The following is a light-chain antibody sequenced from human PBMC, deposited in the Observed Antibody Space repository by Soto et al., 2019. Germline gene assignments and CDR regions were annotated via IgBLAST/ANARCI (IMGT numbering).Light chain of an antibody. V-gene: IGKV3-20*01. J-gene: IGKJ1*01. Sequence: EIVLTQSPGTLSLSPGERATLSCRASQSFSSRYLAWYQQRPGQAPRLLIYGASTRATGIPDRFSASGSGTDFTLTISRLEPEDVAVYYCQQYGAALPWAFGQGTKVDIK. CDR3: QQYGAALPWA. CDR1: QSFSSRY. CDR2: GAS.